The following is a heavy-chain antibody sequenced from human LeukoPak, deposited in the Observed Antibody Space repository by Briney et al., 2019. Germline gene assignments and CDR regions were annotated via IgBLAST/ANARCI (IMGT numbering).Heavy chain of an antibody. J-gene: IGHJ5*02. CDR1: GFTFSSYS. Sequence: GGSLRLSCAASGFTFSSYSMNWFRKAPGKGLEWFSSISSSSSYIYYADSVKGRFTISRDNAKNSLYLQMNSLRAEDTAVYYCAREITVTGWFDPWGQGTLVTVSS. CDR2: ISSSSSYI. V-gene: IGHV3-21*01. D-gene: IGHD4-17*01. CDR3: AREITVTGWFDP.